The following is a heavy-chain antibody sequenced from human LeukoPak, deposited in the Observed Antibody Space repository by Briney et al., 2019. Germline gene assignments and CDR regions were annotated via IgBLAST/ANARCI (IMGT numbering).Heavy chain of an antibody. CDR2: INPNSGDT. Sequence: ASVTVSCKASGYTFTGYYIHWVRQAPGQGLEWMGWINPNSGDTNYAQKFQDRVTMTRDTSISTAYVELSRLRSDDTAMYYCARSTIQLWNLDYWGQGTLVTVSS. D-gene: IGHD5-18*01. J-gene: IGHJ4*02. V-gene: IGHV1-2*02. CDR3: ARSTIQLWNLDY. CDR1: GYTFTGYY.